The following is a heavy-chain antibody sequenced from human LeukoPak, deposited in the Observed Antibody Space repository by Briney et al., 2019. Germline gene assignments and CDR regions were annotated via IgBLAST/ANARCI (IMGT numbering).Heavy chain of an antibody. CDR1: GFASSTYD. CDR2: VSGIHYNT. CDR3: AKGSMDGRLVTYRYFEN. V-gene: IGHV3-23*01. D-gene: IGHD4-23*01. J-gene: IGHJ4*02. Sequence: GGSLRLSCAASGFASSTYDMTWVRQAPGKGLEWVSGVSGIHYNTYYADSVKGRFTISRDNSKNTLYPQMDSLRDDDTAVYYCAKGSMDGRLVTYRYFENWGPGTLVTVSS.